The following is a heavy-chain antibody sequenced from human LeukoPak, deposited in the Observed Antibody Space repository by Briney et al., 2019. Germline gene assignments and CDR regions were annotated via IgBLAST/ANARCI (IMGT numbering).Heavy chain of an antibody. D-gene: IGHD6-19*01. CDR1: GYSISSSYY. Sequence: SETLSLTCTFSGYSISSSYYWSWIRQPPGKGLEWIGYIYYSGSTNYNPSLKSRVTISVDASKNQFSLKLSSVTAADTAVYYCARAVAGTQTAYYYYMDVWGKGTTVTVSS. CDR3: ARAVAGTQTAYYYYMDV. CDR2: IYYSGST. V-gene: IGHV4-59*08. J-gene: IGHJ6*03.